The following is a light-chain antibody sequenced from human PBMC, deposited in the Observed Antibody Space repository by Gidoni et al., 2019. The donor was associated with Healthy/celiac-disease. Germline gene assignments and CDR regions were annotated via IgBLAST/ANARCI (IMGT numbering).Light chain of an antibody. CDR3: QQRSNWPPYT. CDR2: DAS. Sequence: EIVLTQSPATLSLSPGERATLSCRASQSVSSYLAWYQQKPGQAPRLLIYDASNRATGIPARFSGSGSGTDFTLTISSLEPEDCAVYYCQQRSNWPPYTFGQGTMLEIK. J-gene: IGKJ2*01. V-gene: IGKV3-11*01. CDR1: QSVSSY.